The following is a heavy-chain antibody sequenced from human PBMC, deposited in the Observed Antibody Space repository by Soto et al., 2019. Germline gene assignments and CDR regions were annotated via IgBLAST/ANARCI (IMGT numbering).Heavy chain of an antibody. J-gene: IGHJ3*02. CDR2: VNHSGSS. CDR1: GGSFSTYY. CDR3: ARGGSSDWQVALDI. Sequence: PSETLSLTCAVSGGSFSTYYYNWIRQFPGKGLEWIGEVNHSGSSSYSPSLKSRVTISLDTSKNQFSLKLTSVTAADTAVYYCARGGSSDWQVALDIWGQGTMVTVSS. D-gene: IGHD6-19*01. V-gene: IGHV4-34*01.